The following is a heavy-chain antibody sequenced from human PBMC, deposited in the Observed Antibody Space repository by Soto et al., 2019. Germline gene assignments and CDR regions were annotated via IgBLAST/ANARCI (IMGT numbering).Heavy chain of an antibody. J-gene: IGHJ6*02. D-gene: IGHD3-3*01. CDR1: VYTFTGYH. Sequence: ASVNVARKTSVYTFTGYHMHWVRMAPGQGLEWMGWINPNSGGTNYAQKFQGWVTMTRDTSISTAYMELSRLRSDDTAVYYCARDKGSGGDFWSGRDYYYYGMDVWGQGTTVTVSS. CDR3: ARDKGSGGDFWSGRDYYYYGMDV. CDR2: INPNSGGT. V-gene: IGHV1-2*04.